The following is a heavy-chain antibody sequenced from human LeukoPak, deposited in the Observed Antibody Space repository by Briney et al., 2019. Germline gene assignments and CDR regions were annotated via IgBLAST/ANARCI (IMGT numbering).Heavy chain of an antibody. Sequence: SETLSLTCAVYGGSFSGYYWSWIRQPPGKGLEWIGEINHSESTNYNPSLKSRVTISVDTSKNQFSLKLSSVTAADTAVYYCARGGLQHTISVKDYYYYMDVWGKGTTVTVSS. CDR3: ARGGLQHTISVKDYYYYMDV. CDR1: GGSFSGYY. V-gene: IGHV4-34*01. J-gene: IGHJ6*03. CDR2: INHSEST. D-gene: IGHD3-3*01.